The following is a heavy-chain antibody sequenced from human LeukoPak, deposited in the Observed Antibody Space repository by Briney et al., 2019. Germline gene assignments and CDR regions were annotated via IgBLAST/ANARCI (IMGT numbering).Heavy chain of an antibody. Sequence: SETLSLTCTVSGGSISSGDYYWSWIRQPPGKGLEWIGYIYYSGSTYYNPSLKSRVTISVDTSKNQFSLKLSSVTAADTAAYYCARTIVLRFLEGLDPWGQGTLVTVSS. J-gene: IGHJ5*02. CDR1: GGSISSGDYY. V-gene: IGHV4-30-4*08. CDR2: IYYSGST. CDR3: ARTIVLRFLEGLDP. D-gene: IGHD3-3*01.